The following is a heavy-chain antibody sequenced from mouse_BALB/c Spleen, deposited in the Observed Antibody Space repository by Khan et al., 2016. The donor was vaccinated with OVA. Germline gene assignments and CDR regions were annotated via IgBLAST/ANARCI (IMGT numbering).Heavy chain of an antibody. CDR1: GYTFSSYW. CDR3: RRGNFNGTTAYIDY. V-gene: IGHV1-87*01. Sequence: QVQLKQSGAELARPGASVKLSCKASGYTFSSYWMPWVKQRPGQGLEWIGTIYPGNGNTRYTQKFMGKATLTTDTSSSTASMQLSSLTSEDSAVYSCRRGNFNGTTAYIDYWGQGTTLTVSS. CDR2: IYPGNGNT. D-gene: IGHD1-1*01. J-gene: IGHJ2*01.